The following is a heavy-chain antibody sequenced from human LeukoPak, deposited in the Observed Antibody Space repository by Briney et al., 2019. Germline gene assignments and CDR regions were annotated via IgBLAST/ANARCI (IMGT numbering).Heavy chain of an antibody. CDR1: GFTVSSNY. D-gene: IGHD2-2*01. CDR2: IYSGGST. J-gene: IGHJ6*03. Sequence: GGSLRLSCAASGFTVSSNYMSWVRQAPGKGLEWVSIIYSGGSTFYADSVKGRFTISRDNSKNTLYLQMNSLRAEDTAVYYCANAPDRYYYYYYMDVWGKGTTVTVSS. V-gene: IGHV3-53*01. CDR3: ANAPDRYYYYYYMDV.